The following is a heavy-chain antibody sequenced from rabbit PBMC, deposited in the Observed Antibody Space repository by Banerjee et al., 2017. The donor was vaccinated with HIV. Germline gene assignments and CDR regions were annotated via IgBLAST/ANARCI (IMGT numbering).Heavy chain of an antibody. J-gene: IGHJ3*01. CDR2: IVTNSGST. CDR3: ARSDDNSNWALSL. V-gene: IGHV1S45*01. Sequence: QEQLVEYGGDLVQPEGSLTLTCTASGVDFSGDYYMYWVRQAPGKGLEWIACIVTNSGSTYYASWAKGRFTISKTSSTTVTLQMTSLTAADTATYFCARSDDNSNWALSLWGQGTLVTVS. D-gene: IGHD1-1*01. CDR1: GVDFSGDYY.